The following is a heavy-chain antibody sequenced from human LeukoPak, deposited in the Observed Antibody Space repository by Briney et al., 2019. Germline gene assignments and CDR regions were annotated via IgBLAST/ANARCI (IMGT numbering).Heavy chain of an antibody. J-gene: IGHJ6*02. CDR1: GFTFSDYA. D-gene: IGHD3-10*01. CDR3: ARDLTPYGSGSSYYYGMDV. Sequence: GGSLRLSCAASGFTFSDYALGWVRQAPGRGLEWVATLSGSGAGTYYSDSVQGRFTISRDNAKNSLYLQMNSLRAEDTAVYYCARDLTPYGSGSSYYYGMDVWGQGTTVTVSS. CDR2: LSGSGAGT. V-gene: IGHV3-23*01.